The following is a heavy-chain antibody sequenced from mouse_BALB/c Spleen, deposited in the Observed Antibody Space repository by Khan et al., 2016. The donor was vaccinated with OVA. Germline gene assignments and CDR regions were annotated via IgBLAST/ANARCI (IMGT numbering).Heavy chain of an antibody. CDR2: MIYSGNT. V-gene: IGHV3-8*02. Sequence: VQLKQSGPSLVKPSQTLSLTCSVTGDSITSGYWSWIRKFPGNKLEYMGYMIYSGNTYYNPSLKSRISITRQPSKNQYYLQLNAVTTEDTATYYCARSTYRYAFAYWGQGTLVTVSA. J-gene: IGHJ3*01. CDR1: GDSITSGY. D-gene: IGHD2-14*01. CDR3: ARSTYRYAFAY.